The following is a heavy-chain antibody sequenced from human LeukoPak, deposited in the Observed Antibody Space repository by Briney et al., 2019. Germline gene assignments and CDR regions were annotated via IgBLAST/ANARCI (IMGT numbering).Heavy chain of an antibody. CDR3: ARDQAETYYFDY. CDR1: GFTFSSYA. CDR2: ISYDGSNK. D-gene: IGHD2-15*01. J-gene: IGHJ4*02. Sequence: GGSLRLSCAASGFTFSSYAMHWVRQAPGKGLEWVAVISYDGSNKYYADSVKGRFTISRGNSKNTLYLQMNSLRAEDTAVYYCARDQAETYYFDYWGQGTLVTVSS. V-gene: IGHV3-30-3*01.